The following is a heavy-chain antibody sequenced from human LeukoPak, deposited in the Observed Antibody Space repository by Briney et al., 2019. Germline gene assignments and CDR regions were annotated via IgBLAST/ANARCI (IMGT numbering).Heavy chain of an antibody. CDR2: IYSGGST. D-gene: IGHD3-22*01. J-gene: IGHJ4*02. Sequence: PGGSLRLSCAASGLTVSSNYMSWVRQAPGKGLEWVSVIYSGGSTYYADSVKGRFTISRGNSKNTVHLQMNSLRAEDTAVYYCARPAGDSSGYYYFDYWGQGTLVTVSS. CDR3: ARPAGDSSGYYYFDY. CDR1: GLTVSSNY. V-gene: IGHV3-53*01.